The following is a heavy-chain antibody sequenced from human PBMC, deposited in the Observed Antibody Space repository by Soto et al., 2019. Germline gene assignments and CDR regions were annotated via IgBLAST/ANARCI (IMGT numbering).Heavy chain of an antibody. CDR1: GGSISSGGYY. J-gene: IGHJ5*02. Sequence: QVQLQESGPGLVKPSQTLSLTCTVSGGSISSGGYYWSWIRQHPGKGLEWIGYIYYSGRTNYNPSLKSRVTISVDTSKNQLSLKLNSVTAADTAVYYCARVFSDSSSFFDPWGQGTLVTVSS. D-gene: IGHD6-13*01. V-gene: IGHV4-31*03. CDR3: ARVFSDSSSFFDP. CDR2: IYYSGRT.